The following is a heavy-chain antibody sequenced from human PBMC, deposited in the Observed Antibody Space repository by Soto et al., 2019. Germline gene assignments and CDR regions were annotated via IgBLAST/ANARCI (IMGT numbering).Heavy chain of an antibody. CDR2: ISAVNGNT. V-gene: IGHV1-18*01. CDR3: ASGGSMVRGVITLAY. D-gene: IGHD3-10*01. J-gene: IGHJ4*02. Sequence: QVALVQSGAEVKKPGASVKVSCKASGYAFINYGFAWVRQAPGQRLEWMGWISAVNGNTNSAQNLQGRFTMAVDATTSTAYMELRSLTSDDTAVYYCASGGSMVRGVITLAYWGQGALVTVSS. CDR1: GYAFINYG.